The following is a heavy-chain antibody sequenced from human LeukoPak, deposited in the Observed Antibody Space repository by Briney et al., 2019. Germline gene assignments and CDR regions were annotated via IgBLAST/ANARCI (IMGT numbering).Heavy chain of an antibody. J-gene: IGHJ4*02. V-gene: IGHV3-23*01. Sequence: GGSLRLSCAASGFTFSTHSLNWVRQAPGKGLEWVSAISGSGGSTYYADYVKGRFTISRDNSKSTLYLQMNSLGAEDTALYYCAKDNGYCTSTSCFLEYWGQGTLVTVSS. CDR1: GFTFSTHS. CDR2: ISGSGGST. CDR3: AKDNGYCTSTSCFLEY. D-gene: IGHD2-2*03.